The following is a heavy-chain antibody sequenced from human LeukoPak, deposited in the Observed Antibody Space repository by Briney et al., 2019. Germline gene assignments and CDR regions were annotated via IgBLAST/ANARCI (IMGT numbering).Heavy chain of an antibody. CDR1: GGSIGSSSYY. CDR3: ARQGWSSASGYYFDY. D-gene: IGHD6-19*01. Sequence: SETLSLTYGVPGGSIGSSSYYWGWIRQPPGKGLEWDGTIYYSGSTYYNPSLKSRVTISVDTSKNQFSLKLSSVTAADTAVYYCARQGWSSASGYYFDYWGQGTLVIVSS. J-gene: IGHJ4*02. CDR2: IYYSGST. V-gene: IGHV4-39*01.